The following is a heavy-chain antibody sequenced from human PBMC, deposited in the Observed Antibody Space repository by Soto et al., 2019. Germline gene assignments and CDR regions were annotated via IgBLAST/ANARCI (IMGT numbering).Heavy chain of an antibody. D-gene: IGHD3-16*02. CDR1: DRSISSSRCY. CDR3: ARHFSTFGGVIALGVDP. CDR2: IYYSGST. V-gene: IGHV4-39*01. Sequence: TSERLSVTCTVSDRSISSSRCYCGCVRPPPGKGLEWIGSIYYSGSTYYNPSLKSRVTISVDTSKNQFSLKLSSVAAADTAVYYCARHFSTFGGVIALGVDPWGQGTLVTVS. J-gene: IGHJ5*02.